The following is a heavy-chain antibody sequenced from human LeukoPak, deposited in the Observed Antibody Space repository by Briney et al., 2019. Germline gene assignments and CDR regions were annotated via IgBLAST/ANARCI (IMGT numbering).Heavy chain of an antibody. CDR3: ARDSRLASPPLGF. Sequence: GASVKVSCKASGYSFTSYSISWVRQAPGQGLEWMGWINPNSGGTNYAQKFQGRVTMTSDTSTSTAYMELSRLRSDDTAVYYCARDSRLASPPLGFWGQGTLVTVSS. CDR1: GYSFTSYS. D-gene: IGHD3-16*01. CDR2: INPNSGGT. J-gene: IGHJ4*02. V-gene: IGHV1-2*02.